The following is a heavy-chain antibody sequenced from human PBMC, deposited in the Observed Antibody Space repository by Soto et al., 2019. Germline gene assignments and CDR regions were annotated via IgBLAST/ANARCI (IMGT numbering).Heavy chain of an antibody. J-gene: IGHJ6*02. CDR2: IYYSGST. CDR3: ERAPIPNWNYYGMDV. D-gene: IGHD1-1*01. CDR1: GGSVNSGGYH. Sequence: SETLSLTCTVSGGSVNSGGYHWSWIRQHPGKGLEWIGDIYYSGSTYYNPSLKSRVTISIDTSTNHFSLHLSALTAADTAVYYCERAPIPNWNYYGMDVWGQGTTVTVSS. V-gene: IGHV4-31*03.